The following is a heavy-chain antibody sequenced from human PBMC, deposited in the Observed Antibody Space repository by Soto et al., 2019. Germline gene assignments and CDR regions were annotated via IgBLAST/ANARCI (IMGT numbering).Heavy chain of an antibody. Sequence: WGSLRLSCAASGLTFSNYAMSWVRQAPGKGLEWVSTIGYSAVSTYYADSVKGRFTISRDNSKKMVYLQMTSLGPEDTAVYYCAKGGGSARDFDYWGQGALVTVSS. V-gene: IGHV3-23*01. D-gene: IGHD1-26*01. CDR1: GLTFSNYA. CDR3: AKGGGSARDFDY. CDR2: IGYSAVST. J-gene: IGHJ4*02.